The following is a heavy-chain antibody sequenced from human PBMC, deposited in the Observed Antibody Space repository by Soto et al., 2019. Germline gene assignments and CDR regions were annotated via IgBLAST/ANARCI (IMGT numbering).Heavy chain of an antibody. CDR3: AKSRPAGSFYQLSHY. J-gene: IGHJ4*02. V-gene: IGHV3-23*01. D-gene: IGHD1-1*01. CDR2: ITNNADST. Sequence: EVQLLESGGGLVQPGGSLRLSCAASGFTFSTYTMTWVRQAPGKGLEWVSSITNNADSTYYADSLKGRFTISRDNSRNTLYLPINCLMAEDSAIYYCAKSRPAGSFYQLSHYWGQGTLVTVSS. CDR1: GFTFSTYT.